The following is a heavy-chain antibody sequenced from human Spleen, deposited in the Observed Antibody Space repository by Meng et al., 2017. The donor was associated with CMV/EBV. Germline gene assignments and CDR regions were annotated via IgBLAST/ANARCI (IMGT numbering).Heavy chain of an antibody. CDR1: VSSGDYH. CDR2: IYYSGNT. Sequence: VSSGDYHWNWIRQPPGKGLEWIGHIYYSGNTKYNPSLKSRVTISLDMSQNQFSLKLSSVTAADTAVYYCATLLGHCTTTSCSAPLDPWGHGALVTVSS. V-gene: IGHV4-61*08. D-gene: IGHD2-2*01. CDR3: ATLLGHCTTTSCSAPLDP. J-gene: IGHJ5*02.